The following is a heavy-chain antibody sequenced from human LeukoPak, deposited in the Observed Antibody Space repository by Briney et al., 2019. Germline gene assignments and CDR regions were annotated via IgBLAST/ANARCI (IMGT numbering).Heavy chain of an antibody. Sequence: PGGSLRLSCAASGFSFSNYSMCWVRQAPGKGLEWVSTISSSSTYIYYTESVKGRFTISRDNAKNSLYLQMNSLRAEDSAVYYCAREPHDFHEEDGFDIWGQGTLVTVSS. D-gene: IGHD2-21*02. J-gene: IGHJ3*02. V-gene: IGHV3-21*01. CDR1: GFSFSNYS. CDR3: AREPHDFHEEDGFDI. CDR2: ISSSSTYI.